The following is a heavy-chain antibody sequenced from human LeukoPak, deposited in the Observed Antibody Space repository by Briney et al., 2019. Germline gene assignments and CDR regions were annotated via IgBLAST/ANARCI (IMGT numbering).Heavy chain of an antibody. V-gene: IGHV4-59*01. Sequence: SETLSLTCTVSDGSITNYDWSWVRQPPGKGLEFIGHVHYSGTTNYNPSLKSRVTISIDTSKQHFFLKLKSVTAADTAVYYCARGYGDFRVEGRYFHSWGQGTLVTVSS. D-gene: IGHD4-17*01. CDR1: DGSITNYD. CDR3: ARGYGDFRVEGRYFHS. CDR2: VHYSGTT. J-gene: IGHJ4*02.